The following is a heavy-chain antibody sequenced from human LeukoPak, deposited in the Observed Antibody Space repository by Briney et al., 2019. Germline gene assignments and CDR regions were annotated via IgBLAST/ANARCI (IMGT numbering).Heavy chain of an antibody. CDR2: ISGSVGST. D-gene: IGHD3-9*01. Sequence: SGGSLRLSCAASGFTFSSYAMSWVRQAPGKGLEWVSAISGSVGSTYYADSVKGRFTISRDNARNSLYLQLNSMRAEDTAVYYCARELRTPYDILGRGNAFDIWGQGTMVTVSS. J-gene: IGHJ3*02. V-gene: IGHV3-23*01. CDR1: GFTFSSYA. CDR3: ARELRTPYDILGRGNAFDI.